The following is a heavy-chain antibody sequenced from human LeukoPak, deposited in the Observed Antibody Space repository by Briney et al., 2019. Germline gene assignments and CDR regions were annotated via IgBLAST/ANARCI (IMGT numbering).Heavy chain of an antibody. CDR2: IYYSGST. J-gene: IGHJ4*02. CDR3: ARENTDDSTAAFDY. Sequence: SETLSLTCTVSGGSISSYYWSWIRQPPGKGLEWIGYIYYSGSTNYNPSLKSRVTISVDTSKNQFSLKLSSVTAADTAVYYCARENTDDSTAAFDYWGQGTLVTVSS. CDR1: GGSISSYY. D-gene: IGHD3-22*01. V-gene: IGHV4-59*01.